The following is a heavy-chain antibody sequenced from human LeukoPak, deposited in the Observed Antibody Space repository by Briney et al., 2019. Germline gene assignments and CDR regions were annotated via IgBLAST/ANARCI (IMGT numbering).Heavy chain of an antibody. CDR2: IYYSGST. V-gene: IGHV4-59*12. CDR3: ARDFGLGGGYSYGYFDY. D-gene: IGHD5-18*01. J-gene: IGHJ4*02. CDR1: GGSIRSYY. Sequence: SETLSLTCTVSGGSIRSYYWSWIRQPPGKGLEWIGYIYYSGSTNSNPSLKSRVTISVDTSKNQFSLKLSSVTAADTAVYYCARDFGLGGGYSYGYFDYWGQGTLVTVSS.